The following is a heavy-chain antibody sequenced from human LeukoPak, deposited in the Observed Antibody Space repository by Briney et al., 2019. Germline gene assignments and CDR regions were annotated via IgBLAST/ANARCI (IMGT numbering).Heavy chain of an antibody. CDR1: GGSISSYY. Sequence: PSETLSLTCTVSGGSISSYYWSWTRQPPGKGLEWIGNIYYSGSTNYNPSLKSRVTISVDTSKNQFSLNLRSVTAADTAVFYCARVHRLVPGPFHIWGQGTMVIVSS. V-gene: IGHV4-59*01. D-gene: IGHD6-6*01. CDR3: ARVHRLVPGPFHI. J-gene: IGHJ3*02. CDR2: IYYSGST.